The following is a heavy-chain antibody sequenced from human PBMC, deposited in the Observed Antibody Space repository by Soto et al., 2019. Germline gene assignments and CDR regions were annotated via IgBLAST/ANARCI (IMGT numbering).Heavy chain of an antibody. CDR2: INPNSGGT. D-gene: IGHD5-12*01. J-gene: IGHJ6*02. Sequence: ASVKVSCKASGYTFSGYYIHWVRQAPGQGLGWMGWINPNSGGTNYAQKFQGRVTMTRDTSISTAYMELSRLRSDDTAVYYCARPTRGYSGYGPHYYYYGMDVWGQGTTVTVSS. V-gene: IGHV1-2*02. CDR3: ARPTRGYSGYGPHYYYYGMDV. CDR1: GYTFSGYY.